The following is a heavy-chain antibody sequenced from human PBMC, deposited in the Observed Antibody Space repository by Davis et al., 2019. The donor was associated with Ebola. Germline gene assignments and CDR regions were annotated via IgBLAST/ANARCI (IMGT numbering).Heavy chain of an antibody. Sequence: GGSLRLSCAASRFTFSSHAMSWVRQAPGKGLEWVSAISGSGGSTYYADSVKGRFTISRDNSKNTLYLQMNSLRAEDTAVYYCERTSNRDGYNSIDYWGQGTLVTVSS. CDR3: ERTSNRDGYNSIDY. J-gene: IGHJ4*02. CDR1: RFTFSSHA. D-gene: IGHD5-24*01. CDR2: ISGSGGST. V-gene: IGHV3-23*01.